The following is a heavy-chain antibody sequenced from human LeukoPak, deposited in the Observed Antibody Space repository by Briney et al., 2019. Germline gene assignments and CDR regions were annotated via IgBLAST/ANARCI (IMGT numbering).Heavy chain of an antibody. D-gene: IGHD4-17*01. CDR1: GFTFSSYA. CDR3: ARDPRNYGDYYFDY. CDR2: ISYDGSNK. Sequence: GGSLRLSCAASGFTFSSYAMHWVRQAPGKGLEWVAVISYDGSNKYYADSVKGRFTISRDNAKKSLYLQMNSLRAEDTAVYYCARDPRNYGDYYFDYWGQGTLVTVSS. J-gene: IGHJ4*02. V-gene: IGHV3-30-3*01.